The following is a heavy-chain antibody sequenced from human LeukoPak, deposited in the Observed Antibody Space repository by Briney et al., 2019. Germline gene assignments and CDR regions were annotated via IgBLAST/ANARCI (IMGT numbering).Heavy chain of an antibody. D-gene: IGHD3-3*01. CDR2: IYSGGST. Sequence: GGSLRLSCAASGFTVSSNFLSWVRQAPGKGLEWVSLIYSGGSTDYTDSVKGRFTISRDNSKNTLYLQMNSLRAEDTAVYYCARGGLPSRFFDIWGQGTMVTVSS. CDR1: GFTVSSNF. CDR3: ARGGLPSRFFDI. V-gene: IGHV3-53*01. J-gene: IGHJ3*02.